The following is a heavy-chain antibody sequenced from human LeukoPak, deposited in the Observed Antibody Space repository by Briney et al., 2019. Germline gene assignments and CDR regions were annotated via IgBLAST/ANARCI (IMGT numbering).Heavy chain of an antibody. CDR1: GYSFTSYW. D-gene: IGHD7-27*01. CDR3: ARAADWGSVAFDI. V-gene: IGHV5-51*01. Sequence: GESLKISCKGSGYSFTSYWIGWVRQMPGKGLEWMGMIYPGDSDTRYSPSFQGQVTISADKSTGTAYVQWSSLKASDTAMYYCARAADWGSVAFDIWGQGTMVTVSS. J-gene: IGHJ3*02. CDR2: IYPGDSDT.